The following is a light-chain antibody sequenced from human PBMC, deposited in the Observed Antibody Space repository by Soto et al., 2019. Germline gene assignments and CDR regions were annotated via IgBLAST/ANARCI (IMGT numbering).Light chain of an antibody. J-gene: IGLJ1*01. Sequence: QSVLRQTASVSGSPGQSITITCTGTSSDVGGYNYVSWYQQHPGKAPKLVIFEVSIRPSGVSFRFSGSKSGNTASLTISGLQTEDEADYYCSSYTSRPTLFVFGSGTKVTVL. CDR2: EVS. CDR1: SSDVGGYNY. V-gene: IGLV2-14*01. CDR3: SSYTSRPTLFV.